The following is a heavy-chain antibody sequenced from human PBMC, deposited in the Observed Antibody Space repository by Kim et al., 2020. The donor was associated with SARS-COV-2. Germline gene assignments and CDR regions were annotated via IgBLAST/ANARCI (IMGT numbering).Heavy chain of an antibody. CDR2: ISDDGTYK. CDR1: GFSFSGYS. V-gene: IGHV3-30*03. J-gene: IGHJ3*01. CDR3: ARPMTTVDALDV. Sequence: GGSLRLSCAASGFSFSGYSMYWVRQAPGKVLEWEAVISDDGTYKYYADSVKGRFTVSRDNSENMLYLEMSSLRPEDTAIYYCARPMTTVDALDVWGQGT. D-gene: IGHD4-17*01.